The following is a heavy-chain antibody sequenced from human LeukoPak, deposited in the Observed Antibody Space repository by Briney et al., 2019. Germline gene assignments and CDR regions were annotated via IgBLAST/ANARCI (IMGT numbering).Heavy chain of an antibody. CDR2: IIPIFGTA. CDR3: ASLSGSGSYNDY. D-gene: IGHD3-10*01. J-gene: IGHJ4*02. Sequence: SVKVSCKACGGTFSSYAISWVRQARGQGVEWMEGIIPIFGTANYAQKFHCRVTITADKSTSTAYMELSSLRSEDTAVYYCASLSGSGSYNDYWGQGTLVTVSS. CDR1: GGTFSSYA. V-gene: IGHV1-69*06.